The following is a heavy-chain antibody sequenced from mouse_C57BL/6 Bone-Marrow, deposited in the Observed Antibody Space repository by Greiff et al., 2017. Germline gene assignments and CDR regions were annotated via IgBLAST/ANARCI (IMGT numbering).Heavy chain of an antibody. Sequence: QVQLQQSGAELVRPGASVKLSCKASGYTFTDYYINWVKQRPGQGLEWIARIYPGSGNTYYNEKFKGKATLTAEKSSSTAYMQLSSLTSEDSAVYLCARWGDYDEVDYWGQGTTLTVAS. J-gene: IGHJ2*01. V-gene: IGHV1-76*01. CDR1: GYTFTDYY. CDR3: ARWGDYDEVDY. CDR2: IYPGSGNT. D-gene: IGHD2-4*01.